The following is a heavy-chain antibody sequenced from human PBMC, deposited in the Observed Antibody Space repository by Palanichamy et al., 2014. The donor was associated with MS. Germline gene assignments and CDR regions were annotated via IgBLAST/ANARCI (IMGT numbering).Heavy chain of an antibody. CDR2: IKQDGSEK. J-gene: IGHJ5*02. D-gene: IGHD3-22*01. CDR1: GFTFSSYW. CDR3: ARDPRYYYDSSGMEFDP. V-gene: IGHV3-7*01. Sequence: EVQLVESGGGLVQPGGSLRLSCAASGFTFSSYWMSWVRQAPGKGLEWVANIKQDGSEKYYVDSVKGRFTISRDNAKNSLYLQMNSLRAEDTAVYYCARDPRYYYDSSGMEFDPWGQGTLVTVSS.